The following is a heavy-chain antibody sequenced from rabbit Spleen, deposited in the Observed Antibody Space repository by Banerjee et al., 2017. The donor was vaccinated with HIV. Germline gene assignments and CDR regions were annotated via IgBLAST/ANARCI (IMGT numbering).Heavy chain of an antibody. CDR3: ARDGSGWGANFNL. J-gene: IGHJ4*01. CDR2: IDGGVKGTT. V-gene: IGHV1S40*01. D-gene: IGHD4-1*01. Sequence: QSLEESGGGLVKPGASLTLTCKASGFSFNSGYDMCWVRQAPGKGLEWIACIDGGVKGTTYYASWAKGRFAVSKTSPTTVTLQMTSLTVADMATYFCARDGSGWGANFNLWGPGTLVTVS. CDR1: GFSFNSGYD.